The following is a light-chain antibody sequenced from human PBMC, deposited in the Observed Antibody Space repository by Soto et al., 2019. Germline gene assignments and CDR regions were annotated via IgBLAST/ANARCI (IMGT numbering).Light chain of an antibody. Sequence: DIQMTQSPSSLSASVGDRVSITCRASQIINTWLAWYQQKPGKAPKLVLYRASNLVNGVPSRFSDSGSGTEFTLTISSLQPDDFSIYYCQHYETYSGTFGPGIKVDL. CDR1: QIINTW. J-gene: IGKJ3*01. V-gene: IGKV1-5*03. CDR3: QHYETYSGT. CDR2: RAS.